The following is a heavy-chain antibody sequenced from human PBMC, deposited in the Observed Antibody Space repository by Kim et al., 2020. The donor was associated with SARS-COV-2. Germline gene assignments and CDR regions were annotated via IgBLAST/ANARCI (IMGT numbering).Heavy chain of an antibody. V-gene: IGHV1-18*01. J-gene: IGHJ6*02. CDR1: GYTFTSYG. CDR2: ISAYNGNT. Sequence: ASVKVSCKASGYTFTSYGISWVRQAPGQGLEWMGWISAYNGNTNYAQKLQGRVTMTTDTSTSTAYMELRSLRSDDTAVYYCARGSGSYYIMNYYYGMDVWGQGTTVTVSS. D-gene: IGHD3-10*01. CDR3: ARGSGSYYIMNYYYGMDV.